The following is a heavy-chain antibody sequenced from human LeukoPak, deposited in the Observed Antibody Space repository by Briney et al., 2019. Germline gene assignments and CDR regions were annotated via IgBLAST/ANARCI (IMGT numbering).Heavy chain of an antibody. CDR2: INAGNGNT. V-gene: IGHV1-3*01. CDR1: GYTFTSYA. J-gene: IGHJ2*01. CDR3: ARTPGYCSSTSCYASDWYFDL. Sequence: ASVKVSCKASGYTFTSYAMHWVRQAPGQRLEWMGWINAGNGNTKYSQKFQGRVTITRDTSASTAYMELSSLRSEDTAVYYCARTPGYCSSTSCYASDWYFDLWGRGTLVTVSS. D-gene: IGHD2-2*01.